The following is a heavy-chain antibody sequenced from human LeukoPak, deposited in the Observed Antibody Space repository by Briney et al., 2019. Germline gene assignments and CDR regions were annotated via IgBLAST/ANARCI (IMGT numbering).Heavy chain of an antibody. Sequence: GSSVKVSCKASGGTFSSYAISWVRQAPGQGLEWMGGIIPIFATTNFAQKFQGRVTLSADDSTTTAYMELNSLRSEDTAVYYCARSWAVQNTFYYFDDWGQGTLVTVSS. D-gene: IGHD1-1*01. V-gene: IGHV1-69*01. CDR2: IIPIFATT. CDR1: GGTFSSYA. CDR3: ARSWAVQNTFYYFDD. J-gene: IGHJ4*02.